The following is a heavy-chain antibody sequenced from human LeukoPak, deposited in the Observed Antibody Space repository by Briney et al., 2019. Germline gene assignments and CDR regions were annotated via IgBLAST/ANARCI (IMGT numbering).Heavy chain of an antibody. CDR2: INHSGST. Sequence: NPSETLSLTCAVYGGSFSGYYWSWIRQPPGKGLEWIGEINHSGSTNYNPSLKSRVTISVDTSKNQFSLKLSSVTAADTAVHYCARGTGSCYDYWGQGTLVTVSS. J-gene: IGHJ4*02. CDR3: ARGTGSCYDY. CDR1: GGSFSGYY. V-gene: IGHV4-34*01. D-gene: IGHD2-15*01.